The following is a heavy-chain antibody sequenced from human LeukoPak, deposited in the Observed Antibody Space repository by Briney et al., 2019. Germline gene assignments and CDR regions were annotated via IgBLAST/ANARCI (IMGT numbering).Heavy chain of an antibody. V-gene: IGHV3-21*01. CDR2: ISSSSSYI. CDR3: ARDPDQRMYYFDY. CDR1: GFTFGSYS. D-gene: IGHD2-15*01. Sequence: TGGSLRLSCAASGFTFGSYSMNWVRQAPGKGLEWVSSISSSSSYIYYADSVKGRFTISRDNAKNSLYLQMNSLRAEDTAVYYCARDPDQRMYYFDYWGQGTLVTVSS. J-gene: IGHJ4*02.